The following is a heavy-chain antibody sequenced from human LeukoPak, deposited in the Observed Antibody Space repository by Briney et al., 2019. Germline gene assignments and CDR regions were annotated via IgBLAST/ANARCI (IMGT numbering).Heavy chain of an antibody. J-gene: IGHJ4*02. V-gene: IGHV3-21*01. CDR2: ISGSSTYI. Sequence: GGSLRLSCAASGFTFSSYSMNWVRQAPGKGLEWVSSISGSSTYIDYADSVKGRFTISRDNAKNALYRQMDSPRAEDTAVYYCARDHSSGRYFDFWGQGTLVTVSS. D-gene: IGHD3-22*01. CDR1: GFTFSSYS. CDR3: ARDHSSGRYFDF.